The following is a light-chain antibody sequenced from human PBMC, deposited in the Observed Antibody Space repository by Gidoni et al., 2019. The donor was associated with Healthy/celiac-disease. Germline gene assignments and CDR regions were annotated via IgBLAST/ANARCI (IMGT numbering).Light chain of an antibody. CDR2: DAS. Sequence: EIVLTQSPATLSLSPGERATLSCRASQSVSSYLAWYHQKPGQAPRLLIYDASNRATGIPARFSGSGSGTDFTLTISSLETEDFAVYYCQQRSNWLTFGGGTKVEIK. CDR1: QSVSSY. CDR3: QQRSNWLT. V-gene: IGKV3-11*01. J-gene: IGKJ4*01.